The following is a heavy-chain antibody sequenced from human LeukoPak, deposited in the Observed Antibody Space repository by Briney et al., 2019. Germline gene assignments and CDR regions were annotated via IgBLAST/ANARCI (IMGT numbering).Heavy chain of an antibody. CDR2: VYPGDSDT. V-gene: IGHV5-51*01. J-gene: IGHJ4*02. D-gene: IGHD1-26*01. CDR3: ARRLYSGGNDVWSLGY. CDR1: GYSFTSYW. Sequence: GESLKLSCKGSGYSFTSYWIGWVRQMPGKGLEWMGIVYPGDSDTRYSPSFQGQVTIPADQSISTAYLQERSLNASYTPLYYRARRLYSGGNDVWSLGYWGQGTLVTVSS.